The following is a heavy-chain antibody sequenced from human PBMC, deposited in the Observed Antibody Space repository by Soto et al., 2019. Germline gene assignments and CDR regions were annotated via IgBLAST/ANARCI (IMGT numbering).Heavy chain of an antibody. CDR3: AKVAAISGRWAYAGACDY. CDR1: GFTFDDYA. CDR2: ISWNSGSI. V-gene: IGHV3-9*01. Sequence: EVQLVESGGGLVQPGRSLRLSCAASGFTFDDYAMHWVRQSPGKGLEWVSGISWNSGSIGYADSVKGRFTVSRGNAKNSLSLQMDSLRVEDTALYYCAKVAAISGRWAYAGACDYWGQGTLVTVSS. D-gene: IGHD2-2*02. J-gene: IGHJ4*02.